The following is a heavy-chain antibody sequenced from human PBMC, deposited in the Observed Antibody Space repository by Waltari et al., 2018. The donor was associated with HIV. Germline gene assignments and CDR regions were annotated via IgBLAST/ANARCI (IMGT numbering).Heavy chain of an antibody. J-gene: IGHJ5*02. V-gene: IGHV3-23*01. CDR3: AKDRWFDP. CDR1: GFTFSSYA. Sequence: EVQLLESGGGFVQPGGSLRLSCAASGFTFSSYARSWVLPAPGKGLEWVSTSSGSGSTTYYTDSVKGRFTISRDNSKNTLYLQMNSLRAEDAALYYCAKDRWFDPWGQGTLVTVSS. CDR2: SSGSGSTT.